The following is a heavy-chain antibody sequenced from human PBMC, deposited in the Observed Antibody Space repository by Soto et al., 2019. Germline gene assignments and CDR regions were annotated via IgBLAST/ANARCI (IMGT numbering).Heavy chain of an antibody. CDR3: ARDGTLYDSRAYYYLY. Sequence: QVQLVQSGAEVKKPGSSVKVSCKASGGTFSSYTITWVRQAPGQGLEWMGGITPMFGTPNYAQKFRARVTITADESTSTAYMELSSLRSEDMAMYFCARDGTLYDSRAYYYLYWGQGTLVTVSS. D-gene: IGHD3-22*01. V-gene: IGHV1-69*01. J-gene: IGHJ4*02. CDR2: ITPMFGTP. CDR1: GGTFSSYT.